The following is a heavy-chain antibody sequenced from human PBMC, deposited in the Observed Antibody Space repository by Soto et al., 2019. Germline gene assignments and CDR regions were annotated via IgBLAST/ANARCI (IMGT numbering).Heavy chain of an antibody. CDR2: ISYSGST. J-gene: IGHJ5*02. Sequence: KLSETLSLTCSVSGASITTYYWSWIRQPPGKGLEWIGSISYSGSTKYNPSLESRVMISLDTSKNQFSLRLTSVTAADTALYYCARDWDSSGLFDPWGQGALVTVSS. V-gene: IGHV4-59*01. D-gene: IGHD3-10*01. CDR1: GASITTYY. CDR3: ARDWDSSGLFDP.